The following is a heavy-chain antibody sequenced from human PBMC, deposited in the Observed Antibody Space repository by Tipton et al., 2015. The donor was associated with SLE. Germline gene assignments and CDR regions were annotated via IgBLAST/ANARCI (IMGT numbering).Heavy chain of an antibody. CDR3: ARATHISGWYIEL. CDR2: ISWDVSST. Sequence: SLRLSCAASGFTFDDYTMHWVRQAPGKGLEWVSLISWDVSSTYYADSVKGRFTISRDNSKNSLYLQMNSLRAEDTALYYCARATHISGWYIELWGRGTLVTCSS. CDR1: GFTFDDYT. J-gene: IGHJ2*01. D-gene: IGHD6-19*01. V-gene: IGHV3-43*01.